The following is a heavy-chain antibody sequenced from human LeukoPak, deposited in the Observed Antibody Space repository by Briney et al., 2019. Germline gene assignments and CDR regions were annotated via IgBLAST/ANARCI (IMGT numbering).Heavy chain of an antibody. CDR2: INHSGST. CDR3: ARGHSRHYDFWSGQQEGWFDP. J-gene: IGHJ5*02. Sequence: SETLSLTCAVYGGSFSGYYWSWIRQPSGKGLEWIGEINHSGSTNYNPSLRSRVTISVDTSKNQFSLKLSSVTAADTAVYYCARGHSRHYDFWSGQQEGWFDPWGQGTLVTVSS. D-gene: IGHD3-3*01. V-gene: IGHV4-34*01. CDR1: GGSFSGYY.